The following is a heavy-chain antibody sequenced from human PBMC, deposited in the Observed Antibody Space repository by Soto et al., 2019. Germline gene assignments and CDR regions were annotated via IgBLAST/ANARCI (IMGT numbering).Heavy chain of an antibody. CDR1: GFTFSDHY. Sequence: EVQLVESGGGLVQPGGSLRLSCAASGFTFSDHYMDWVRQAPGKGLEWVGRTXNKAXSYTTEYAASVKGRFTISRDDSKNSLYLQMNSXXXEXXXXXXXXXXXXXXXXXXXGXYYYYGMDVWGQGTTVTVSS. CDR2: TXNKAXSYTT. J-gene: IGHJ6*02. V-gene: IGHV3-72*01. CDR3: XXXXXXXXXXXXGXYYYYGMDV.